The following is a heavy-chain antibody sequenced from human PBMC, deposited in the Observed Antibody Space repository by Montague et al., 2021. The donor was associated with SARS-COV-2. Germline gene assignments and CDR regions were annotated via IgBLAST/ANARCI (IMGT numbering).Heavy chain of an antibody. J-gene: IGHJ4*02. CDR2: IYSSGST. V-gene: IGHV3-53*01. CDR3: ARIPYGDVI. D-gene: IGHD2-21*01. CDR1: GFTVSSNY. Sequence: SLRLSCAASGFTVSSNYMSWVRQAPGKRLEWVSVIYSSGSTYYADSVKGRFTISRDNSKNTLYLQMNSLRAEDTAVYYCARIPYGDVIWGQGTLVTVSS.